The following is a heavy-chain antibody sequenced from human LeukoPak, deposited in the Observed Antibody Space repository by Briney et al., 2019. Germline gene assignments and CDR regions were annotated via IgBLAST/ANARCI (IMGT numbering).Heavy chain of an antibody. CDR3: AKHDSSGCYFDY. CDR2: ISYDGSNK. CDR1: GFTFSSYG. D-gene: IGHD3-22*01. Sequence: GGSLRLSCAASGFTFSSYGMHWVRQAPGKGLEWVAVISYDGSNKYYADSVKGRFTISRDNSKNTLYLQMNSLRAEDTAVYYCAKHDSSGCYFDYWGQGTLVTVSS. J-gene: IGHJ4*02. V-gene: IGHV3-30*18.